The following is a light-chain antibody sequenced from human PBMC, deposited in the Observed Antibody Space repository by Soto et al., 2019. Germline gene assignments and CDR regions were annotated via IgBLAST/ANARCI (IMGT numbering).Light chain of an antibody. V-gene: IGLV1-44*01. CDR2: SNN. CDR1: SSNIGSNT. Sequence: QAVVTQPPSASGTPGQRVTISCSGSSSNIGSNTVNWYQQLPGTAPKLLIYSNNQRPSGVPDRFSGSKSGTSASLAISGLQSEDEADYYCAAWDDSLAFGGGTKVTVL. J-gene: IGLJ2*01. CDR3: AAWDDSLA.